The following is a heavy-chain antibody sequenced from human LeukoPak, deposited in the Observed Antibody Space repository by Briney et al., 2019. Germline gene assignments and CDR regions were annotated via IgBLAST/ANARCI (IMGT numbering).Heavy chain of an antibody. D-gene: IGHD5-18*01. Sequence: HGESRKISGKGSGYSFSTYWIGWVRQMPGKGLDWMRIFFLGDSDTRYSPSFQGQVTISVDKSISTAYLQWSSLKASDTAMYYCARHNGAGIQQWLSPDYWGQGTLVIVSS. CDR3: ARHNGAGIQQWLSPDY. CDR1: GYSFSTYW. CDR2: FFLGDSDT. J-gene: IGHJ4*02. V-gene: IGHV5-51*01.